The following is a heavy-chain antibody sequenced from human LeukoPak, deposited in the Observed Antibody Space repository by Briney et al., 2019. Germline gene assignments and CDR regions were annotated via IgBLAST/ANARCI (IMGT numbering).Heavy chain of an antibody. CDR1: GYTFTSYY. D-gene: IGHD3-22*01. J-gene: IGHJ4*02. CDR3: ARGGPLTYYYDSSGYYGFDY. Sequence: ASVKVSCKASGYTFTSYYMHWVRQAPGQGLECMGIINPSGGSTSYAQKFQGRVTMTRDTSTSTVYMELSSLRSEDTAVYYCARGGPLTYYYDSSGYYGFDYWGQGTLVTVSS. V-gene: IGHV1-46*03. CDR2: INPSGGST.